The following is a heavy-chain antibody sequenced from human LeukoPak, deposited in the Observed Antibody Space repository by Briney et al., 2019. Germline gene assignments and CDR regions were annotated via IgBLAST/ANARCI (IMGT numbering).Heavy chain of an antibody. CDR1: GGTISSYY. D-gene: IGHD4/OR15-4a*01. CDR3: ARRAGAYSHPYDY. V-gene: IGHV4-59*12. CDR2: IYYSGST. J-gene: IGHJ4*02. Sequence: SETLSLTCTVSGGTISSYYWSWIRQPPGKGLEWIGYIYYSGSTNYNPSLKSRVTISVDTSKNQFSLRLRFVTAADTAVYYCARRAGAYSHPYDYWGQGTLVTVSS.